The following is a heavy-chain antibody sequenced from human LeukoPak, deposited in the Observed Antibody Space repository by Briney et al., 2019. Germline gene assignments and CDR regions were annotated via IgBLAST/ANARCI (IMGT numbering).Heavy chain of an antibody. CDR3: ARDPSIPVAGTFDH. D-gene: IGHD6-19*01. J-gene: IGHJ4*02. V-gene: IGHV3-48*03. CDR2: IXXXXXXI. CDR1: GFTFSSXX. Sequence: GGSLXLSCXASGFTFSSXXXXXXRQAPGKGXEXXXXIXXXXXXIYXAXSVKGRFXXXXXXAKNSLDLQMNSLRAEDTAVYYCARDPSIPVAGTFDHWGQGTLVTVSS.